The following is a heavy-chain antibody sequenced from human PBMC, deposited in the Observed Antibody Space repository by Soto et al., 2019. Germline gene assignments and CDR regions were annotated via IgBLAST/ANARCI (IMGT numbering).Heavy chain of an antibody. D-gene: IGHD3-3*01. CDR2: ISGSGGTT. Sequence: GESLRLSCEASGFTFGSYAMSWVRQAPGKGLEWVSVISGSGGTTYYADSVSGRFTISRDNSKNTLYLHMNSLRAEDTAVYYCAKYTTYYDFWSGFNDYWGQGILVTVSS. CDR3: AKYTTYYDFWSGFNDY. CDR1: GFTFGSYA. J-gene: IGHJ4*02. V-gene: IGHV3-23*01.